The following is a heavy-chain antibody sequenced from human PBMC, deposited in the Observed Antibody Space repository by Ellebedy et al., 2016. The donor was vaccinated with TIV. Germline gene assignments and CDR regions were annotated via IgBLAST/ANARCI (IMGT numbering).Heavy chain of an antibody. CDR1: GYTFTSYG. V-gene: IGHV1-18*01. D-gene: IGHD4-17*01. CDR3: ARDHDYGDYGGVIT. CDR2: ISAYNGNT. J-gene: IGHJ5*02. Sequence: ASVKVSXKASGYTFTSYGISWVRQAPGQGLEWMGWISAYNGNTNYAQKLQGRVTMTTDTSTSTAYMELRSLRSDDTAVYYCARDHDYGDYGGVITWGQGTLVTVSS.